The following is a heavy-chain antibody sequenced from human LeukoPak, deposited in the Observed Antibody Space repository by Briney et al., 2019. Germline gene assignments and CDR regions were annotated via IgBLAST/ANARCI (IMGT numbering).Heavy chain of an antibody. D-gene: IGHD3-22*01. CDR2: ISYDGSNK. CDR3: ARDMEYYDSSGYSAHLDY. CDR1: GFTFSSYA. Sequence: GGSLRLSCAASGFTFSSYAMHWVRQAPGKGLEWVAVISYDGSNKYYADSVKGRFTISRDNSKNTLYLQMNSLRAEDTAVYYCARDMEYYDSSGYSAHLDYWGQGTLVTVSS. V-gene: IGHV3-30*04. J-gene: IGHJ4*02.